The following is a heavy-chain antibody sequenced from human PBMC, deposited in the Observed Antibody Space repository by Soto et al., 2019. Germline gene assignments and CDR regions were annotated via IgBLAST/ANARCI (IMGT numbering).Heavy chain of an antibody. CDR2: IYHSGTI. D-gene: IGHD3-10*01. CDR3: ASNFGELLADSFDI. Sequence: SETLSLTCTVANASISSRKWWTWVRQTAGKGLEWIGEIYHSGTINHNPSLNSRVIMSVGKSKNQFALNVTSVTAADTCGYYDASNFGELLADSFDIWGQGT. J-gene: IGHJ3*02. V-gene: IGHV4-4*02. CDR1: NASISSRKW.